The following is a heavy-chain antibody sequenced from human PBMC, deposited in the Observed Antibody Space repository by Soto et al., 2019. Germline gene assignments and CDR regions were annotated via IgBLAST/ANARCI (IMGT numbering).Heavy chain of an antibody. CDR3: ARDSSPADENWNYAFNWFAP. J-gene: IGHJ5*02. V-gene: IGHV1-2*02. CDR1: GDTFIAYY. CDR2: INPNSGGT. Sequence: AAVKVSCKASGDTFIAYYIHWLRQAPVQGLEWLGWINPNSGGTNYAQKVQGRVAMTRDTSISTAYMELRSLRSDDTAVYFCARDSSPADENWNYAFNWFAPWGQGTLVTVSS. D-gene: IGHD1-7*01.